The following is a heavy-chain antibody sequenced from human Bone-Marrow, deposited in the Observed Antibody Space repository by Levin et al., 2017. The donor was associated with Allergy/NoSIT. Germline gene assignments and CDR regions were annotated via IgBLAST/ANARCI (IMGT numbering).Heavy chain of an antibody. CDR2: IKQDGSEK. J-gene: IGHJ6*02. Sequence: GGSLRLSCAASGFTFSSYWMSWVRQAPGKGLEWVANIKQDGSEKYYVDSVKGRFTISRDNAKNSLYLQMNSLRAEDTAVYYCARDPDLKEQGLTYGTYNYYYGMDVWGQGTTVTVSS. CDR1: GFTFSSYW. V-gene: IGHV3-7*01. CDR3: ARDPDLKEQGLTYGTYNYYYGMDV. D-gene: IGHD6-19*01.